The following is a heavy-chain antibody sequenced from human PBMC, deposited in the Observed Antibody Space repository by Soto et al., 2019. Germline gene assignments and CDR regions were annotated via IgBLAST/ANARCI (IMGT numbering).Heavy chain of an antibody. Sequence: PGGSLRLSCAASGFAFSSYGMHWVRQAPGKGLEWVAVIWYDGSNKYYADSVKGRFTISRDNSKNTLYLQMNCLRAEDTAVYYCARDPGRYSSSWFGGEGQYQPLYYFDYWGQGTLVTVSS. J-gene: IGHJ4*02. CDR1: GFAFSSYG. CDR3: ARDPGRYSSSWFGGEGQYQPLYYFDY. D-gene: IGHD6-13*01. V-gene: IGHV3-33*01. CDR2: IWYDGSNK.